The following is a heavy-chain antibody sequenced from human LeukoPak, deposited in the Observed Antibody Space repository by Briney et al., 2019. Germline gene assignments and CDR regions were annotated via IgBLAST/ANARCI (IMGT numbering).Heavy chain of an antibody. J-gene: IGHJ4*02. V-gene: IGHV3-20*04. Sequence: PGGSLRLSCAASGFAFDDYGMTWVRQAPGKGLEWVSSINWNGGRTYYVDSVKGRFTISRDNAKNSLYLQMNSLRAEDTAVYYCARAHPEGYYDSSGDIDYWGQGTLVTVSS. D-gene: IGHD3-22*01. CDR3: ARAHPEGYYDSSGDIDY. CDR2: INWNGGRT. CDR1: GFAFDDYG.